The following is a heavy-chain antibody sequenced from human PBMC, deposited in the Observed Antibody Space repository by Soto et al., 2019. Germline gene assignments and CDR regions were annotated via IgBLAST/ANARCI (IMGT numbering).Heavy chain of an antibody. J-gene: IGHJ6*02. V-gene: IGHV3-30-3*01. CDR2: ISYDGSNK. CDR1: GFTFSSYA. D-gene: IGHD2-15*01. Sequence: QVQLVESGGGVVQPGRSLRLSCAASGFTFSSYAMHWVRQAPGKGLEWVAVISYDGSNKFYADSVKGRFTISRDNSKNTLYLRMNTLRAEDTAVYFCARKDGLDVWGQGTTVTVSS. CDR3: ARKDGLDV.